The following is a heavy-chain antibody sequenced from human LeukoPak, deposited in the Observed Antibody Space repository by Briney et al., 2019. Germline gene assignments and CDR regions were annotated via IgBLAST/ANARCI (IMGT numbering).Heavy chain of an antibody. CDR2: IYYTGTT. CDR3: ARHWHGGNFLFDY. J-gene: IGHJ4*02. V-gene: IGHV4-59*08. D-gene: IGHD4-23*01. Sequence: SETLSLTCTVSGGSINSYYWTWIRQPPGKGLEWIGSIYYTGTTSYNSSLKSRVTISIDTSKNQFSLNLNSVTAADTAVYYCARHWHGGNFLFDYWGQGTLITVSS. CDR1: GGSINSYY.